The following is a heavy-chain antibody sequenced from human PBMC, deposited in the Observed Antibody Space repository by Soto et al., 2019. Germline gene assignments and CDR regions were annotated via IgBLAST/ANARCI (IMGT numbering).Heavy chain of an antibody. CDR2: VNLSRGI. J-gene: IGHJ4*02. Sequence: ASETLSLTCAISGGSFSDYYWTLIRQPPGKGLEWIGEVNLSRGINYNPSLKSRVTISLDPSKNQFSLNLSSVTDADPAVYYCARVGGIAVAGLAIDSWGQGTLVPGSS. CDR3: ARVGGIAVAGLAIDS. CDR1: GGSFSDYY. V-gene: IGHV4-34*01. D-gene: IGHD6-19*01.